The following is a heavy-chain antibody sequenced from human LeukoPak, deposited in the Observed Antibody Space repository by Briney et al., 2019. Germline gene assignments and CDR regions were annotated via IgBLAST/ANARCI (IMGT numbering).Heavy chain of an antibody. Sequence: PGGSLRLSCAASGFTFSSYSMNWVRQAPGKGLEWVSSISSSSSYIYYADSVKGRFTISRDNAKNSLYLQMNSLRAEDTAVYYCARWGDYGDYVLDPWGQGTQVTVSS. V-gene: IGHV3-21*01. CDR1: GFTFSSYS. CDR3: ARWGDYGDYVLDP. D-gene: IGHD4-17*01. J-gene: IGHJ5*02. CDR2: ISSSSSYI.